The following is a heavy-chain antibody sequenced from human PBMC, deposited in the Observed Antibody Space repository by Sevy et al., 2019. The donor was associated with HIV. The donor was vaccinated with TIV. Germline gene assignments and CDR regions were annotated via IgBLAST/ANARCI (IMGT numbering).Heavy chain of an antibody. CDR3: AKEYGAGSYFDY. CDR2: ISYDGSNK. V-gene: IGHV3-30*18. Sequence: GGSLRLSCAASGFTFSSYGMHWVRQAPGKGLEWVAVISYDGSNKYYADSVKGRFTISRDNSKNTLYLQMNSLRAEDTAVYYYAKEYGAGSYFDYWGQGTLVTVSS. CDR1: GFTFSSYG. D-gene: IGHD3-10*01. J-gene: IGHJ4*02.